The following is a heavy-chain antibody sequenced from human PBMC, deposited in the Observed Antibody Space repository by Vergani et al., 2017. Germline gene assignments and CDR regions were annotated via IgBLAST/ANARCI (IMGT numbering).Heavy chain of an antibody. CDR3: AKGGQGAGSYSVFDY. V-gene: IGHV3-23*01. CDR2: ISGSGGST. Sequence: EVQLLESGGGLVQPGGSLRLSCAASGFTFSSYAMSWVRQAPGKGLEWVSGISGSGGSTYYADSVKGRFTISRDNSKNTLYLQMNSLRAEDTAVYYCAKGGQGAGSYSVFDYWGQGTMVTVSS. D-gene: IGHD3-10*01. J-gene: IGHJ4*02. CDR1: GFTFSSYA.